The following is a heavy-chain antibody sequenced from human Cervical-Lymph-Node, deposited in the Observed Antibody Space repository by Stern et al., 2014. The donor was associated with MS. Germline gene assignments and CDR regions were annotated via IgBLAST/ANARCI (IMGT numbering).Heavy chain of an antibody. CDR3: ARGSDT. D-gene: IGHD2-15*01. V-gene: IGHV3-7*01. CDR2: IKEDGSET. CDR1: GFTFSSYW. Sequence: VQLVESGGGLAQPGGSLRLSCAASGFTFSSYWMNWVRQAPGKGLEGAANIKEDGSETYYVDSVKGRFTISRDNAKNSLYLQMNSLRAEDTAVYYCARGSDTWGQGTLVTVSS. J-gene: IGHJ5*02.